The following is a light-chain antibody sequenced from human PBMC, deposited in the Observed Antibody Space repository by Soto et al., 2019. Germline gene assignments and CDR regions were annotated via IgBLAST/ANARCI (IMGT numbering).Light chain of an antibody. CDR3: LQHNSYPYT. J-gene: IGKJ4*01. CDR2: AAS. Sequence: DIQMTQSPSSLSASVGDRVTITCRASQAVSIDLGWYQQKPGKAPKRLIYAASILKSAVPSRFSGSGSGTEFSLTISRLQPEDFATYYCLQHNSYPYTFGGGTKVEIK. V-gene: IGKV1-17*01. CDR1: QAVSID.